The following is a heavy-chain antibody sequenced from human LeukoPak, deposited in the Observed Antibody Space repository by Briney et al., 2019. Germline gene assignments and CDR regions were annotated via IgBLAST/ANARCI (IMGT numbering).Heavy chain of an antibody. CDR1: GFTVSNTY. CDR3: AREMGLNIVATFGY. CDR2: IYSDGNT. D-gene: IGHD5-12*01. V-gene: IGHV3-66*01. J-gene: IGHJ4*02. Sequence: GGSLRLSCAASGFTVSNTYMTWVRQAPGKGLEWVSNIYSDGNTYYADSVEGRFTISRDNSKNTLYLQMNSVRAEDTAVYYCAREMGLNIVATFGYWGQGTPVTVSS.